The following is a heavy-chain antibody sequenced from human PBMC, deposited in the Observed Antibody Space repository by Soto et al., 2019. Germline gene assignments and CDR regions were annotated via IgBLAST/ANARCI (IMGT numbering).Heavy chain of an antibody. V-gene: IGHV4-34*01. CDR1: GGSFSGYS. J-gene: IGHJ6*02. CDR2: INHSGST. D-gene: IGHD3-10*01. Sequence: PSETLSLTCVVYGGSFSGYSWSWIRQPPGKGLEWIGEINHSGSTNYNPSLKSRVTISVDTSKNQFSLKLSSVTAADTAVFYCARLSITMVRGVPPHMDVWGQGTTVTVS. CDR3: ARLSITMVRGVPPHMDV.